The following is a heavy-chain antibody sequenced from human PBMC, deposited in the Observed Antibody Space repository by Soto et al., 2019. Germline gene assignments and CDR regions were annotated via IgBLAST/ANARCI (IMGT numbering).Heavy chain of an antibody. V-gene: IGHV1-69*06. CDR2: IIPIFGAP. Sequence: QVQLVQSGAEGKKPVSSVKVSCKASGGSFSSYAISWVRQAPVQGLEWMGGIIPIFGAPTYAQKFQGRVTIIADKSTSTAYMELSSLRSEDTALYYCARAGPVSGNHAFDIWGQGTLVTVSS. CDR3: ARAGPVSGNHAFDI. J-gene: IGHJ3*02. CDR1: GGSFSSYA. D-gene: IGHD6-19*01.